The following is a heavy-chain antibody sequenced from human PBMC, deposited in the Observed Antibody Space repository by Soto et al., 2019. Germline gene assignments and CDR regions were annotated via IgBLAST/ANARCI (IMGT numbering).Heavy chain of an antibody. V-gene: IGHV4-34*01. CDR2: INHSGST. D-gene: IGHD2-8*02. CDR1: GGSFSVYY. J-gene: IGHJ4*02. CDR3: ARDKITGLFDY. Sequence: PSETLSLTCAVYGGSFSVYYWSWIRQPPGKGLEWIGEINHSGSTNYNPSLKSRVTISVDTSKNQFSLKLSSVTAADTAVYYCARDKITGLFDYWGQG.